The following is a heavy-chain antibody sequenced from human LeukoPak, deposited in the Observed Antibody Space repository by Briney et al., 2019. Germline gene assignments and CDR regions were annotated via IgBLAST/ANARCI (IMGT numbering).Heavy chain of an antibody. V-gene: IGHV3-33*08. CDR3: ARDFRGYYDSSGYPDY. Sequence: GGSLRLSCAASGFTFSSYAMHWVRQAPGKGLEWVAVIWYDGSNKYYADSVKGRFTISRDNSKNTLYLQMNSLRAEDTAVYYCARDFRGYYDSSGYPDYWGQGTLVTVSS. J-gene: IGHJ4*02. CDR1: GFTFSSYA. D-gene: IGHD3-22*01. CDR2: IWYDGSNK.